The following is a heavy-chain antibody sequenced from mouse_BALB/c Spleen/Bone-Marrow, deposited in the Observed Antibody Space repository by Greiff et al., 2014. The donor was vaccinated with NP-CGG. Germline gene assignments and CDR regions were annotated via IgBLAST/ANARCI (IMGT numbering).Heavy chain of an antibody. CDR1: GYTFTTYT. J-gene: IGHJ2*01. Sequence: QVQLQQPGAELAGPGASVKMSCKASGYTFTTYTMHWVKQWPGQGLEWIGYINPSSGYANYNQKFKDKATLTADKSSSTAYMQLSSLTSEDSAVYYCARSYYGYYFDYWGQGTTLAVSS. V-gene: IGHV1-4*01. CDR3: ARSYYGYYFDY. D-gene: IGHD1-2*01. CDR2: INPSSGYA.